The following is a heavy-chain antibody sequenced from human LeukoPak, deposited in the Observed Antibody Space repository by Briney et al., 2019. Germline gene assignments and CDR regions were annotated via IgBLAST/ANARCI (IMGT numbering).Heavy chain of an antibody. J-gene: IGHJ4*02. CDR3: ARDNDFDY. CDR1: GYTFTSYG. Sequence: ASVKVSCKASGYTFTSYGISWVRQAPGQGLKWMGIIYPGGGSTSYAQKFQGRVTMTRDMSTSTVYMELSSLRSEGTAVYYCARDNDFDYWGQGTLVTVSS. CDR2: IYPGGGST. D-gene: IGHD2-8*01. V-gene: IGHV1-46*01.